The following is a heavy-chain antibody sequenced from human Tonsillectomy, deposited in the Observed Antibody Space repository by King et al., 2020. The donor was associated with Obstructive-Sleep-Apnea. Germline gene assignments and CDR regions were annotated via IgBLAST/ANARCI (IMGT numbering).Heavy chain of an antibody. Sequence: VQLVESGGGLVQPGGSVRLSCGASGFTFSSYWMTWVRQAPGKGLEWVANIKQDGSVKNYEDSVKGRFTISRDNAKKSVFLQMNSLTAEDTAGYYCAREYWGPDYWGQGTLVTVSS. CDR2: IKQDGSVK. CDR1: GFTFSSYW. J-gene: IGHJ4*02. V-gene: IGHV3-7*01. D-gene: IGHD3-16*01. CDR3: AREYWGPDY.